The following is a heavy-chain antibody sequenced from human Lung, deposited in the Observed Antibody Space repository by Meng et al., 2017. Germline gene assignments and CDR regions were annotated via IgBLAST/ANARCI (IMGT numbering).Heavy chain of an antibody. CDR1: AFTFTVHW. CDR2: INRDGTKP. Sequence: GELVEAGAGFVPPGGALGLFCASSAFTFTVHWMHWVGQGPGKWLVGVSRINRDGTKPTYADSVKGRFTISRDNAKNTLYLQMNNLRAEDTDFYYCTNDRLNHWGQGALVTVSS. V-gene: IGHV3-74*01. J-gene: IGHJ1*01. D-gene: IGHD1-1*01. CDR3: TNDRLNH.